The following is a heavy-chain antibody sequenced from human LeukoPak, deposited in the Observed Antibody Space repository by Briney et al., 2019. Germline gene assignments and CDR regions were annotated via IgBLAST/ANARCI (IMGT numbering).Heavy chain of an antibody. CDR2: IGRTSTYL. CDR1: GFRFSTHD. J-gene: IGHJ4*02. Sequence: GGSLRLSCAASGFRFSTHDLNWVRQAPGKGLECASYIGRTSTYLYYADSVKGRFTISRDNDKNLLYLQMNNLRAEDTAVYFCAKDTRKGGYYSDYWGQGTVVTVSS. D-gene: IGHD3-22*01. V-gene: IGHV3-21*01. CDR3: AKDTRKGGYYSDY.